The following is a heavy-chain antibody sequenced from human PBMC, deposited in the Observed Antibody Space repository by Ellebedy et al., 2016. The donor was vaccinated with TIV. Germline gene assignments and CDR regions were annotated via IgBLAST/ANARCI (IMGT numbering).Heavy chain of an antibody. CDR3: TRDLTNIVSGDY. D-gene: IGHD5/OR15-5a*01. V-gene: IGHV1-2*02. J-gene: IGHJ4*02. CDR1: GYTFTDYY. Sequence: AASVKVSCKTSGYTFTDYYIHWVRQAPGQGLEWMAWINPNSGGTNYAQKFQGRDTVTRDTSTSTAFLELSRLRSDDTAVYYCTRDLTNIVSGDYWGQGTLVTVSS. CDR2: INPNSGGT.